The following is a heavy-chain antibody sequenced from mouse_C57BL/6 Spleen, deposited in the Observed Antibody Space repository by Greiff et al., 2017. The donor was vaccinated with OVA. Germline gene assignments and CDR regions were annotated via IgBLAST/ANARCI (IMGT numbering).Heavy chain of an antibody. D-gene: IGHD2-4*01. CDR2: ISYDGSN. CDR3: ASRYDYPYFDY. CDR1: GYSITSGYY. J-gene: IGHJ2*01. V-gene: IGHV3-6*01. Sequence: EVKLMESGPGLVKPSQSLSLTCSVTGYSITSGYYWNWIRQFPGNKLEWMGYISYDGSNNYNPSLKNRISITRDTSKNQFFLKLNSVTTEDTATYYCASRYDYPYFDYWGQGTTLTVSS.